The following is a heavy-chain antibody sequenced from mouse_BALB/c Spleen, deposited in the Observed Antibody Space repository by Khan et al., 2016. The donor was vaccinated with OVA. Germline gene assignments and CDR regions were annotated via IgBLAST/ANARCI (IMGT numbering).Heavy chain of an antibody. J-gene: IGHJ3*01. Sequence: EVELVESGGGLVKPGGTLKLSCEASGFTFSDYYMYWVRQTPEKRLEWVATISDGGHYTYYPDSVKGRFTISRDDVKINLYLRMSSLKSYDTAMYYCTRGYYGDPFAYWGQGTLVTVSA. CDR1: GFTFSDYY. CDR2: ISDGGHYT. CDR3: TRGYYGDPFAY. D-gene: IGHD2-13*01. V-gene: IGHV5-4*02.